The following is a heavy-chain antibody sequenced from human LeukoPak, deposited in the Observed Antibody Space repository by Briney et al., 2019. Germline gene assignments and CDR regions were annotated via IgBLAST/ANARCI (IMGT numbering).Heavy chain of an antibody. D-gene: IGHD3-10*01. Sequence: ASVKVSCKASGYTFTSYGISWVRQAPGQGLEWMGWISAYNGNTNYAQKLQGRVTMTTDTSTTTDYMELRSLRSDDTAVYYCARDQDGSKGIAFDIWGQGTMVTVSS. CDR1: GYTFTSYG. CDR3: ARDQDGSKGIAFDI. V-gene: IGHV1-18*01. J-gene: IGHJ3*02. CDR2: ISAYNGNT.